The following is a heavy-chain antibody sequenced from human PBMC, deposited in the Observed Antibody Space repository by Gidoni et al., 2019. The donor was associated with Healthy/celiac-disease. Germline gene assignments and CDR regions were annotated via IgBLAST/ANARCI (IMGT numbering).Heavy chain of an antibody. CDR2: ISSSSSTI. CDR3: ARASYCSSTSCYIQFDY. Sequence: EVQLVESGGGLVQPGGSLRLSCAASGFTFSSYSMNWVRQAPGKGLEWVSYISSSSSTIYYADSVKGRFTISRDNAKNSLYLQMNSLRDEDTAVYYCARASYCSSTSCYIQFDYWGQGTLVTVSS. J-gene: IGHJ4*02. V-gene: IGHV3-48*02. D-gene: IGHD2-2*02. CDR1: GFTFSSYS.